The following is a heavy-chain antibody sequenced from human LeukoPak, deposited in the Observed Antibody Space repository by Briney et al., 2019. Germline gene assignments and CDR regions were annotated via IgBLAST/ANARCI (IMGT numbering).Heavy chain of an antibody. J-gene: IGHJ6*03. CDR1: GGSISSGTYY. V-gene: IGHV4-61*02. D-gene: IGHD5-18*01. CDR2: IYTSGIT. Sequence: SETLSLTCTVSGGSISSGTYYWYWIRQPAGKGLEWIGRIYTSGITNYNPSLKSRVTISVDTSKNQFSLKLSSVTAADTAVYYCARDRIQLWHDDYYYYMDVWGKGTTVTVSS. CDR3: ARDRIQLWHDDYYYYMDV.